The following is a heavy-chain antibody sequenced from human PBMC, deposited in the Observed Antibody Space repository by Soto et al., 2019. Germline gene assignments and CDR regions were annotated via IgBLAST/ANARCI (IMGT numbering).Heavy chain of an antibody. CDR3: ARYKPRYSSGWYSHYFDY. D-gene: IGHD6-19*01. J-gene: IGHJ4*02. CDR1: GGSISSSSYY. V-gene: IGHV4-39*01. Sequence: QLQLQESGPGLVKPSETLSLTCTVSGGSISSSSYYWGWIRQPPGKGLEWIGSIYYSGSTYYNPSLKSRVTISVDTSKSQFSLQLTSVTAADTAVYYCARYKPRYSSGWYSHYFDYWGQGTLVTVSS. CDR2: IYYSGST.